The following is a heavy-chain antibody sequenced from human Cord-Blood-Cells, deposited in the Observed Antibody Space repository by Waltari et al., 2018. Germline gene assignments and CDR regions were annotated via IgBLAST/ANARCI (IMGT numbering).Heavy chain of an antibody. J-gene: IGHJ2*01. Sequence: EVQLVESGGGLVQPGGSLRLSCAASGFTFSSYEMNWVRQAPGKGLEWVSYISSSGSTIYYADSVKGRFTISRDNAKNSLYLQMNSLRAEDTAVYYCARVFYWPRHTPYYWYFDLWGRGTLVTVSS. V-gene: IGHV3-48*03. D-gene: IGHD2-15*01. CDR1: GFTFSSYE. CDR2: ISSSGSTI. CDR3: ARVFYWPRHTPYYWYFDL.